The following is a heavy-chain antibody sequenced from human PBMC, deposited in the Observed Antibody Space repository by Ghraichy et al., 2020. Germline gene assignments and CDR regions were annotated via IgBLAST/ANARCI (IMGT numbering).Heavy chain of an antibody. CDR2: INSDGSRT. D-gene: IGHD5-18*01. CDR3: ARVGVETSMVLDY. Sequence: GGSLRLSCAASGFTLSNYWMHWVRQAPGKGLVWVSRINSDGSRTNYADFVKGRFTISRDNAKNTVYLQMDSLRADDTAVYYCARVGVETSMVLDYWGQGTLVTVSS. J-gene: IGHJ4*02. CDR1: GFTLSNYW. V-gene: IGHV3-74*01.